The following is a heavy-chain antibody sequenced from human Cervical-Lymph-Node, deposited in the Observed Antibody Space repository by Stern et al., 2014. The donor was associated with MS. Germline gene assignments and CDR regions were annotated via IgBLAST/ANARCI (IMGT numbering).Heavy chain of an antibody. D-gene: IGHD6-6*01. CDR1: GGTFNTNV. J-gene: IGHJ4*02. CDR2: IIPIFGTA. Sequence: VQLVESGAEVKKPGSSVKVSCKASGGTFNTNVISWVRQAPGQGLEWMGGIIPIFGTALYAQKFQGRVTITANESTRAVYMDLSSLRSEDPAVYYCARAAYSTSSYNYWGQGTLVIVSS. V-gene: IGHV1-69*01. CDR3: ARAAYSTSSYNY.